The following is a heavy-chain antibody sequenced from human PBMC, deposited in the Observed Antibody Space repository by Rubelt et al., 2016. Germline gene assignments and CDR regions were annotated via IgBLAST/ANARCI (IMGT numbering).Heavy chain of an antibody. J-gene: IGHJ4*02. CDR2: ISYDGSNK. CDR1: GFTFSSYS. V-gene: IGHV3-30*03. CDR3: ARDPRIAVSGTGYYDN. Sequence: VQLVESGGGLVQPGGSLRLSCAASGFTFSSYSMNWVRQAPGKGLEWVAVISYDGSNKYFADSVKGRFTISRDKSKNTLYLQMNSLRAEDTAVDYCARDPRIAVSGTGYYDNWGQGTLVTVSS. D-gene: IGHD6-19*01.